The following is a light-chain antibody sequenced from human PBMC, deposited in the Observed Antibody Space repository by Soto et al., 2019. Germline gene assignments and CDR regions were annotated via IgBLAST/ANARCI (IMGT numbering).Light chain of an antibody. CDR1: SSDVGGYNY. CDR3: CSYAGSYTFV. Sequence: QSVLTQPRSVSGSPGQSVTISCSGTSSDVGGYNYVSWYQNHSGKAPKLMIYDVTKRPSGVPDRFSGSKSGNTASLTISGLQAEDEADYYCCSYAGSYTFVFSGGTKVTVL. V-gene: IGLV2-11*01. J-gene: IGLJ2*01. CDR2: DVT.